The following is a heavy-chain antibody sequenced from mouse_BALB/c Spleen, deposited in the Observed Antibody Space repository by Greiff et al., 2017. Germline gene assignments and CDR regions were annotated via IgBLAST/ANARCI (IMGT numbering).Heavy chain of an antibody. CDR3: ARDDLLWLRRGVYYAMDY. J-gene: IGHJ4*01. CDR1: GFSLTGYG. Sequence: VQLHQSGPGLVAPSQSLSITCTVSGFSLTGYGVNWVRQPPGKGLEWLGMIWGDGSTDYNSALMSRLSISKDNSKSQVFLKMNSLQTDDTAMYYCARDDLLWLRRGVYYAMDYWGQGTSVTVSS. V-gene: IGHV2-6-7*01. CDR2: IWGDGST. D-gene: IGHD2-2*01.